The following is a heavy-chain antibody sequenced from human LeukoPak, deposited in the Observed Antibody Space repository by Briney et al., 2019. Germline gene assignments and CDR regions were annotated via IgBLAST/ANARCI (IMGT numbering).Heavy chain of an antibody. Sequence: GGSLRLSCAASGFAFSSYWMHWVRQAPGKGLVWVSRINSDGSSTSYADSVKGRFTTSRDNAKNTLYLQMNSLRAEDTAVYYCTTDRGVWLGITSYFDYWGQGTLVTVSS. D-gene: IGHD3-10*01. J-gene: IGHJ4*02. CDR1: GFAFSSYW. CDR2: INSDGSST. CDR3: TTDRGVWLGITSYFDY. V-gene: IGHV3-74*01.